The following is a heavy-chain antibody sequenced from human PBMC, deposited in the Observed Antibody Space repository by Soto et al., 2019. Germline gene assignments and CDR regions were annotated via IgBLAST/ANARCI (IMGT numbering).Heavy chain of an antibody. CDR1: GFTFSSYA. J-gene: IGHJ3*02. CDR3: AKVPTGEMATIFQAFDI. Sequence: ELQLLESGGGLVQPGGSLRLPCAASGFTFSSYAMTWVRQAPGKGLEWVSSISHSGGSTYYADSVKGRFTISRDNSKNTLYLQMSSLRGEDTALYYCAKVPTGEMATIFQAFDIWGQGTMVTVSS. V-gene: IGHV3-23*01. CDR2: ISHSGGST. D-gene: IGHD3-3*01.